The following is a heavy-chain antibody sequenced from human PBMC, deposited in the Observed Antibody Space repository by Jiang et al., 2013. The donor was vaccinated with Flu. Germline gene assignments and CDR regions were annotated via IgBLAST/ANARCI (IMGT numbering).Heavy chain of an antibody. CDR3: ARDVTIFGVVIGMDV. V-gene: IGHV4-59*01. Sequence: YYSGSTNYNPSLKSRVTISVDTSKNQFSLKLSSVTAADTAMYYCARDVTIFGVVIGMDVWGQGTTVTVSS. D-gene: IGHD3-3*01. CDR2: YYSGST. J-gene: IGHJ6*02.